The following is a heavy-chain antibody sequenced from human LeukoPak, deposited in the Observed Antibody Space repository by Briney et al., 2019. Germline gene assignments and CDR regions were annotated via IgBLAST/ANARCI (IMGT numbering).Heavy chain of an antibody. CDR3: AKDGREYSLDI. D-gene: IGHD3-16*02. Sequence: PGGSLRLSCAASGFTFSSYWMSWVRQAPGKGLEWVANIKQDGSEKYYVDSVKGRFTISRDNSKNTLYLQMNSLRAEDTAVYYCAKDGREYSLDIWGQGTMVTVSS. J-gene: IGHJ3*02. CDR2: IKQDGSEK. V-gene: IGHV3-7*01. CDR1: GFTFSSYW.